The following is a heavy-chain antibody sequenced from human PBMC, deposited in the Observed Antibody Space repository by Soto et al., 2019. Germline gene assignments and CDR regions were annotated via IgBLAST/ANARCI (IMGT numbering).Heavy chain of an antibody. CDR2: FNPTNGST. CDR3: ARSHVLRFLEWLLEPFDY. J-gene: IGHJ4*02. Sequence: ASVKVSCKASGYTFINYYIHWVRQAPGQGLEWMGIFNPTNGSTNYAQKFQGRVTITMDTSTSTVYMELSSLRSEDTAVYYCARSHVLRFLEWLLEPFDYWGQGTLVTVSS. V-gene: IGHV1-46*01. CDR1: GYTFINYY. D-gene: IGHD3-3*01.